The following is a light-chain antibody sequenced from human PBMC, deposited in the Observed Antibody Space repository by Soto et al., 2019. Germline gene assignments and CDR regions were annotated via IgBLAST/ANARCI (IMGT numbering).Light chain of an antibody. CDR1: SSDIGSYNY. V-gene: IGLV2-14*03. CDR3: SSYTGVNNVRV. CDR2: DVS. J-gene: IGLJ2*01. Sequence: QSALTQPASVSGSLGQSITISCAGTSSDIGSYNYVSWYQQHPGRAPKGIIHDVSSRPSGVSFRFSGAKSGNTASLTISGLQAEDEADYYCSSYTGVNNVRVFGGGTKLTVL.